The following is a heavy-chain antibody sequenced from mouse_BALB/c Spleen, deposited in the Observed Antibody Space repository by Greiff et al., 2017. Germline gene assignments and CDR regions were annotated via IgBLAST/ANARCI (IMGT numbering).Heavy chain of an antibody. D-gene: IGHD2-1*01. CDR3: AKGGNRYAMDY. CDR1: GYTFTSYT. CDR2: INPSSGYT. J-gene: IGHJ4*01. V-gene: IGHV1-4*02. Sequence: QVQLQQSAAELARPGASVKMSCKASGYTFTSYTMHWVKQRPGQGLEWIGYINPSSGYTEYNQKFKDKTTLTADKSSSTAYMQLSSLTSEDSAVYYCAKGGNRYAMDYWGQGTSVTVSS.